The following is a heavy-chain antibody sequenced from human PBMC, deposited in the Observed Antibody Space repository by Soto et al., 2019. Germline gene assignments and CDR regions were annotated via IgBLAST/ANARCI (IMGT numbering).Heavy chain of an antibody. J-gene: IGHJ5*02. D-gene: IGHD2-2*01. CDR1: GYSFTSCW. Sequence: GESLKISCKGSGYSFTSCWIGWGRRMPWKGLEWMGIIYPGDSDTRYSPSFQGQVTISADKSISTAYLQWSSLKASDTAMYYCARQVVVPAAGPFDPWGHGTLVTVS. V-gene: IGHV5-51*01. CDR2: IYPGDSDT. CDR3: ARQVVVPAAGPFDP.